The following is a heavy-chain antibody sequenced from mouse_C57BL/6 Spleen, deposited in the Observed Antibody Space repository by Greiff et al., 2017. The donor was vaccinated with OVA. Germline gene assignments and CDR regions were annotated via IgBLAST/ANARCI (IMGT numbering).Heavy chain of an antibody. CDR2: ISSGSSTL. D-gene: IGHD4-1*01. CDR1: GFTFSDYG. CDR3: ARRLTGTWYFDY. V-gene: IGHV5-17*01. Sequence: EVQVVESGGGVVKPGGSLKLAGAASGFTFSDYGMHWVRQAPEKGLEWVAYISSGSSTLYYADTVKGRFTISRDNAKNTLFLQMTSLRSEDTAMYYCARRLTGTWYFDYWGQGTTLTVSS. J-gene: IGHJ2*01.